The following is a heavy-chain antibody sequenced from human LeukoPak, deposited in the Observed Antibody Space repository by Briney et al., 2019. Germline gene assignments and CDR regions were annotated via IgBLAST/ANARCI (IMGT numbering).Heavy chain of an antibody. Sequence: GGSLRLSCAASGFNVSSNYMNWVRQAPGKGLEWVSAISGGGESTYNADSVKGRFTISRDNSKNTLYLQMNSLRAEDTAVYYCAREDFGGYYGSGSFPHYYYYGMDVWGQGTTVTVSS. CDR2: ISGGGEST. CDR3: AREDFGGYYGSGSFPHYYYYGMDV. J-gene: IGHJ6*02. CDR1: GFNVSSNY. D-gene: IGHD3-10*01. V-gene: IGHV3-23*01.